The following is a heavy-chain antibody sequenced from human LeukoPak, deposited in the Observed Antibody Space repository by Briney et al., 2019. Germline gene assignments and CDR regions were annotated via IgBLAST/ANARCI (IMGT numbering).Heavy chain of an antibody. CDR2: ISAYNGNT. CDR3: ARDQGKEYSSSWYPVYYYYCGMDV. Sequence: ASVKVSCKASGYAFTSYGISWVRHGPGQGLGWMGGISAYNGNTNYAQKHQGRVTMTTDTSTSTVYMDLSSLRSADTVVYYCARDQGKEYSSSWYPVYYYYCGMDVWGKGTTVTVSS. J-gene: IGHJ6*04. V-gene: IGHV1-18*04. D-gene: IGHD6-13*01. CDR1: GYAFTSYG.